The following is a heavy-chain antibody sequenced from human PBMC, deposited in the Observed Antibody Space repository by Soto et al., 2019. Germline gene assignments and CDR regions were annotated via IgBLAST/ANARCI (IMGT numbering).Heavy chain of an antibody. V-gene: IGHV1-46*01. CDR2: INPSGGST. D-gene: IGHD2-2*01. CDR1: GYTFTSYY. Sequence: ASVKVSCKASGYTFTSYYMHWVRQAPGQGLEWMGIINPSGGSTSYAQKFQGRVTMTRDTSTSTVYMELSSLRSEDTAVYYCARDQHCSSTSCYHWYYYGMDVWGQGTTVTVSS. CDR3: ARDQHCSSTSCYHWYYYGMDV. J-gene: IGHJ6*02.